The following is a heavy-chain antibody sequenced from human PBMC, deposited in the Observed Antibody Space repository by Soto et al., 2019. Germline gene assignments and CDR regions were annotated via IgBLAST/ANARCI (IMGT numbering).Heavy chain of an antibody. CDR2: IYPGDSDT. Sequence: PGESLKISCKGSGYSFTSYWIGWVRQMPGKGLEWMGIIYPGDSDTRYSPSFQGQVTISADKPISTAYLQWSSLKASDTAMYYCARHGLGYCSSTSCYPHYWGQGTLVTVSS. CDR3: ARHGLGYCSSTSCYPHY. V-gene: IGHV5-51*01. D-gene: IGHD2-2*01. J-gene: IGHJ4*02. CDR1: GYSFTSYW.